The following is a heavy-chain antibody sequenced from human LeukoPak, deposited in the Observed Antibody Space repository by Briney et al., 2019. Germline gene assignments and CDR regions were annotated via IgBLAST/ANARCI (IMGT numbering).Heavy chain of an antibody. CDR2: ISSSSSYI. Sequence: GGSLRLSCAASGFTFSSYSMNWVRQAPGKGLEWVSSISSSSSYIYYADSVKGRFTISRDNAKNSLYLQMNSLRAEDTAVYYCATVITMVRGVVYWGQGTLVTVSS. J-gene: IGHJ4*02. CDR3: ATVITMVRGVVY. V-gene: IGHV3-21*01. CDR1: GFTFSSYS. D-gene: IGHD3-10*01.